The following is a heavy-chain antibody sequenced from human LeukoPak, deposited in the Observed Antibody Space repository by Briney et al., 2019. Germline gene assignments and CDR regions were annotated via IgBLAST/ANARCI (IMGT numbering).Heavy chain of an antibody. CDR1: GGSFSGYY. CDR2: INHSGST. CDR3: ARTTRPGYSYGTGIGY. D-gene: IGHD5-18*01. V-gene: IGHV4-34*01. J-gene: IGHJ4*02. Sequence: KSSETLSLTCAVYGGSFSGYYWSWIRQPPGKGLEWIGEINHSGSTNYNPSLKSRVTISVDTSKNQFSLKLSSVAAADTAVYYCARTTRPGYSYGTGIGYWGQGTLVAASS.